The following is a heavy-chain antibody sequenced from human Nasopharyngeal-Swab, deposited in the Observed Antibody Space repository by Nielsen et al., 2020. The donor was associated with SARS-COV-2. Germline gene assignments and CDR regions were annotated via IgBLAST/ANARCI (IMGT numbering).Heavy chain of an antibody. Sequence: ARHAPGQGLEWMGRINPNSGGTNYAQKFQGRVTMTRDTSISTAYMELSRLRSDDTAVYYCARGPYYGDYFDYWGQGTLVTVSS. CDR3: ARGPYYGDYFDY. J-gene: IGHJ4*02. CDR2: INPNSGGT. D-gene: IGHD3-10*01. V-gene: IGHV1-2*06.